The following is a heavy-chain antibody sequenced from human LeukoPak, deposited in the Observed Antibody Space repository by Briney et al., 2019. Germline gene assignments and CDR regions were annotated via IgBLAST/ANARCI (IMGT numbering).Heavy chain of an antibody. CDR1: GFTVSYNY. V-gene: IGHV3-23*01. CDR3: AKDSSPQRYGSFDY. J-gene: IGHJ4*02. Sequence: GGSLRLSCAASGFTVSYNYMSWVRQAPGKGLEWVSAISGSGGSTYYADSVKGRFTISRDNSKNTLYLQMNSLRAEDTAVYYCAKDSSPQRYGSFDYWGQGTLVTVSS. CDR2: ISGSGGST. D-gene: IGHD4-17*01.